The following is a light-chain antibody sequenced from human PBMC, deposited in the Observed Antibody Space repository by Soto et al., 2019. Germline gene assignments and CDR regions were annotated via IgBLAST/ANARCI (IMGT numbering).Light chain of an antibody. Sequence: DIQMTQSPSSVSASVGDRVTITCRASQDISNWLAWYQQKPGEAPKLLIFSASNLQSGVPSRFSGSGSGTDFRRTISSLQPEDFATYFCQQAKSFPLNLGPGTRLEIK. J-gene: IGKJ5*01. CDR2: SAS. CDR1: QDISNW. V-gene: IGKV1-12*01. CDR3: QQAKSFPLN.